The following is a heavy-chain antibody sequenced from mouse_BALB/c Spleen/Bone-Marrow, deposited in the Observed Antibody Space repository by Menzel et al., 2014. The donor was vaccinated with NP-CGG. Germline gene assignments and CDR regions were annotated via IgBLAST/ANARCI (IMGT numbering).Heavy chain of an antibody. Sequence: VQRVESGPGLVQPSQSLSITCTVSGFSLTSYGVHWVRQSPGKGLEWLGVIWSGGRTDYNAAFISRLSISKDNSKSQVFFKMNSLQANDTAIYHCARGLYYDYEFAYWGQGTLVTVSA. J-gene: IGHJ3*01. V-gene: IGHV2-2*02. CDR3: ARGLYYDYEFAY. D-gene: IGHD2-4*01. CDR2: IWSGGRT. CDR1: GFSLTSYG.